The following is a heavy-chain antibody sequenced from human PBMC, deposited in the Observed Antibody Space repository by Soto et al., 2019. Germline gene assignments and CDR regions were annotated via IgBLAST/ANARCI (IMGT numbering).Heavy chain of an antibody. V-gene: IGHV6-1*01. CDR3: ARAVHAYGYFDY. D-gene: IGHD4-17*01. J-gene: IGHJ4*02. CDR2: TYYRSKWHN. CDR1: GDSVLNTSAA. Sequence: SQTLSLTCAISGDSVLNTSAAWNWIRQSPSRGLEWLGRTYYRSKWHNDYAVSVMSRISIDPDTSMNQFSLHLYSVTPEDTAVYYCARAVHAYGYFDYWGQGSLVTVSS.